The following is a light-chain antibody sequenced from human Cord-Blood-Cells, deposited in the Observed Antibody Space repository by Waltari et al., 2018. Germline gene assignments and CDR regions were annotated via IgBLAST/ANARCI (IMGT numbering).Light chain of an antibody. CDR3: AAWDDSLNGYV. CDR1: SSNIGNNA. CDR2: YDD. J-gene: IGLJ1*01. V-gene: IGLV1-36*01. Sequence: QSVLTQPPSVSEAPRQRVTISCSCSSSNIGNNAVNWYQQLPGKAPKLLIYYDDLLPSGVSDRFSGSKSGTSASLTISGLQSEDEADYYCAAWDDSLNGYVFGTGTKVTVL.